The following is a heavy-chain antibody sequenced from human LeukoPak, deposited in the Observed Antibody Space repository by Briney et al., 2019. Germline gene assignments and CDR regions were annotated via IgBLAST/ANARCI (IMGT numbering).Heavy chain of an antibody. J-gene: IGHJ4*02. CDR2: ISWNSGSI. Sequence: GRSLRLYCAASGFTFDDYAMHWVRQAPGKGLEWVSGISWNSGSIGYADSVKGRFTISRDNAKNSLYLQMNSLRAEDTALYYCAKDKGEESGVGYFDYWGQGTLVTVSS. V-gene: IGHV3-9*01. CDR3: AKDKGEESGVGYFDY. CDR1: GFTFDDYA. D-gene: IGHD1-26*01.